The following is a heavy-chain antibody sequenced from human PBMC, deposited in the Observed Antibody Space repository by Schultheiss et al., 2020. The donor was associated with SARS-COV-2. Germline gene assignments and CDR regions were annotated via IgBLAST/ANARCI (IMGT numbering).Heavy chain of an antibody. D-gene: IGHD3-16*01. V-gene: IGHV4-59*12. J-gene: IGHJ4*02. CDR2: VHYSGNT. Sequence: SETLSLTCTVSGGSISSYYWSWIRQPPGKGLEWIGYVHYSGNTNYNPSLKSRVTTSVDTSKNQFSLKLSSVTAADTAVYYCARGELGRLRLGGDYWGQGTLVTVSS. CDR1: GGSISSYY. CDR3: ARGELGRLRLGGDY.